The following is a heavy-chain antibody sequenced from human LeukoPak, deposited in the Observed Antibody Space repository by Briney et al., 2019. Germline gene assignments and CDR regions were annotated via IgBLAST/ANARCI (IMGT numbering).Heavy chain of an antibody. CDR1: GGSISSYY. V-gene: IGHV4-59*01. CDR3: ARSVDTAMVSGWRDWFDP. J-gene: IGHJ5*02. Sequence: PSETLSLTCTVSGGSISSYYWSWIRQPPGKGLEGIGYIYYSGSTNYNPSLKSRVTISVDTSKNQFSLKLSSVTAADTAVSYCARSVDTAMVSGWRDWFDPWGQGTLVTVSS. D-gene: IGHD5-18*01. CDR2: IYYSGST.